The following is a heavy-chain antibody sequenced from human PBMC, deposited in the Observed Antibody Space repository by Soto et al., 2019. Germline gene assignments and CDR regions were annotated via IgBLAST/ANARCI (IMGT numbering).Heavy chain of an antibody. J-gene: IGHJ4*02. V-gene: IGHV4-31*03. Sequence: QVQLQESSPGLVKPSQTLSLTCTVSGGSISSGGYYWSWNRQHPGKGLEWIGYIYYSGSTYYNPSLQSRVSISVDTSKNPFSLKLSSVIAADTAVYYCERYCNVGSCSTRWPYFDYWGQGTLVTVS. CDR2: IYYSGST. CDR1: GGSISSGGYY. CDR3: ERYCNVGSCSTRWPYFDY. D-gene: IGHD2-15*01.